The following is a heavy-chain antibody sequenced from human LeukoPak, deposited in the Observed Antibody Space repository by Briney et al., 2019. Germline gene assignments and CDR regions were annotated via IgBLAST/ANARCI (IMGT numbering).Heavy chain of an antibody. CDR1: GFTFSDYY. J-gene: IGHJ5*02. D-gene: IGHD3-10*01. CDR3: ARAPQGVLWSGELLYGENWFDP. CDR2: ISSSSSYT. V-gene: IGHV3-11*05. Sequence: KPGGSLRLSCAASGFTFSDYYMSWIRQAPGKGLEWVSYISSSSSYTNYADSVKGRFTISRDNAKNSLYLQMNSLRAEDTAVYYCARAPQGVLWSGELLYGENWFDPWGQGTLVTVSS.